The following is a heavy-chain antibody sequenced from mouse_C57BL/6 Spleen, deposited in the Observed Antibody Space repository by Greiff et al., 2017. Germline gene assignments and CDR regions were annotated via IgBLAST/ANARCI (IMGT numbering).Heavy chain of an antibody. V-gene: IGHV5-9*01. CDR2: ISGGGGNT. D-gene: IGHD1-1*01. J-gene: IGHJ1*03. CDR3: ARHEIYYYGSSLWYFDV. Sequence: EVMLVESGGGLVKPGGSLKLSCAASGFTFSSYTMSWVRQTPEKRLEWVATISGGGGNTYYPDSVKGRFTISRDNAKNTLYLQMSSLRSEDTALYYCARHEIYYYGSSLWYFDVWGTGTTVTVSS. CDR1: GFTFSSYT.